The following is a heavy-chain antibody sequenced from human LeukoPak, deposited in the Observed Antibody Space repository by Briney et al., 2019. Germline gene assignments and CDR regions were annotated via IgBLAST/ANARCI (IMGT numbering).Heavy chain of an antibody. J-gene: IGHJ5*02. Sequence: SVKVSCKASGGTFSSYAISWVRQAPGQGLEWMGGIVPIFGTSKYAQKFQGRVTITTDESTSTAYMELSSLRSEDTAVYYCARGYCSSTSCYTMDHWFDPWGQGTLVTVSS. D-gene: IGHD2-2*02. CDR2: IVPIFGTS. V-gene: IGHV1-69*05. CDR3: ARGYCSSTSCYTMDHWFDP. CDR1: GGTFSSYA.